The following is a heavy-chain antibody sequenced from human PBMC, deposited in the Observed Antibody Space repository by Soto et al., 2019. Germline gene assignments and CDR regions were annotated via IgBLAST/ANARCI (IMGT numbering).Heavy chain of an antibody. CDR2: ISNNGDTA. V-gene: IGHV3-23*01. J-gene: IGHJ4*02. Sequence: GGSLRLSCATSGFTFSSYAMIWVRQAAEKGLEWLASISNNGDTAYYADSVKGRFTISRGNSENTLYLQMNGLRADDTALYFCAKSRVFIGAIVTLLDSWGQGT. D-gene: IGHD3-16*02. CDR1: GFTFSSYA. CDR3: AKSRVFIGAIVTLLDS.